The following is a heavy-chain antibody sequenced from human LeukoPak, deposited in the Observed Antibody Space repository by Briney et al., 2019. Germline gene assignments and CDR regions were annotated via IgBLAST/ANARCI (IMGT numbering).Heavy chain of an antibody. J-gene: IGHJ4*02. V-gene: IGHV4-59*01. CDR1: GGSISSYY. Sequence: SETLSLTCTVSGGSISSYYWSWIRQPPGQGLEWIGYIYYSGSTNYNPSLKSRVTISVDTSKNQFSLKLSSVTAADTAVYYCARWGFEYYDSSGHYYFDYWGQGTLVTVSS. CDR3: ARWGFEYYDSSGHYYFDY. D-gene: IGHD3-22*01. CDR2: IYYSGST.